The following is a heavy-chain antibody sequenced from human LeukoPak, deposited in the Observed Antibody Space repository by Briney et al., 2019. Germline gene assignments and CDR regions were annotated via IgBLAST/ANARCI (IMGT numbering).Heavy chain of an antibody. D-gene: IGHD1-26*01. CDR2: IYTSGST. CDR3: ARRELLDAFDI. J-gene: IGHJ3*02. Sequence: PSETLSLTCTVSGGSISSGSYYWSWIRQPAGKGLEWIGRIYTSGSTNYNPSLKSRVTISVDTSKNQFSLKLSSVTAADTAVYYCARRELLDAFDIWGQGTMVTVSP. CDR1: GGSISSGSYY. V-gene: IGHV4-61*02.